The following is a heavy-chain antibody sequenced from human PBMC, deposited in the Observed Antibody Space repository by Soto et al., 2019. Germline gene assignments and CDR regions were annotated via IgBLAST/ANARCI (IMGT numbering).Heavy chain of an antibody. J-gene: IGHJ4*02. CDR2: IYSGGST. CDR3: ARSLHYDFWSGYDY. Sequence: GGSLRLSCAASGFTVSSNYMSWVRQAPGKGLEWVSVIYSGGSTYYADSVKGRFTISRHNSKNTLYLQMNSLRAEDTAVYYCARSLHYDFWSGYDYWGQGTLVTVSS. D-gene: IGHD3-3*01. V-gene: IGHV3-53*04. CDR1: GFTVSSNY.